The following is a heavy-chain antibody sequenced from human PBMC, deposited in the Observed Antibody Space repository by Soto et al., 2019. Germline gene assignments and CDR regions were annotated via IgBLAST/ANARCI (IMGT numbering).Heavy chain of an antibody. CDR2: IYYTGNT. D-gene: IGHD4-17*01. CDR1: GGSISTYY. Sequence: PSEILSLTCTVSGGSISTYYWNWIRQPPGKGLEWIGYIYYTGNTNYNPSLKSRVTISVDTSKNQFSLKLRSVTAADTAVYYCARVSGGDYGRPFDYWGQGTLVTVSS. V-gene: IGHV4-59*01. CDR3: ARVSGGDYGRPFDY. J-gene: IGHJ4*02.